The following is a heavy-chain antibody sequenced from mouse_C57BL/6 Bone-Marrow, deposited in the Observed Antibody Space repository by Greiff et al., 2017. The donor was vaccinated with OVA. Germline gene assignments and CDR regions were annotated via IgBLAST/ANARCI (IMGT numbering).Heavy chain of an antibody. V-gene: IGHV1-58*01. CDR1: GYTFTSYG. D-gene: IGHD1-1*01. J-gene: IGHJ2*01. CDR3: ARSPFYYYGSSFDY. CDR2: IYIGNGYT. Sequence: EVQLKESGAELVRPGSSVKMSCKTSGYTFTSYGINWVKQRPGQGLEWIGYIYIGNGYTEYNEKFKGKATLTSDTSSSTAYMQLSSLTSEDSAIYFCARSPFYYYGSSFDYWGQGTTLTVSS.